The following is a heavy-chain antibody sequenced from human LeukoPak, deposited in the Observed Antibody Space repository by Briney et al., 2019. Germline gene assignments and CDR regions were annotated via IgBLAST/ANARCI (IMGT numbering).Heavy chain of an antibody. CDR1: GFSFSDYS. D-gene: IGHD3-22*01. V-gene: IGHV3-48*01. CDR2: ISSSATTT. J-gene: IGHJ4*02. CDR3: AREGFYSDSSGYYRSFDY. Sequence: GGSLRLSCAASGFSFSDYSLHWVRQAPGKGLEWVAYISSSATTTYYVDSVRGRFTISRDNAKDSLYLQMKSLRAEDTALYYCAREGFYSDSSGYYRSFDYWGQGTLVTVSS.